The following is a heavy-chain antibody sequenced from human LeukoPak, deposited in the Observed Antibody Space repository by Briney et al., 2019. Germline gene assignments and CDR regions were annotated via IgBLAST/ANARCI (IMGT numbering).Heavy chain of an antibody. CDR3: ARGWYSSSWYFDY. CDR1: GFTFDDYA. V-gene: IGHV3-9*01. J-gene: IGHJ4*02. Sequence: GGSLRLSCAASGFTFDDYAMHWVRQAPGKGLEWVSGISWNSGTIGYADSVKGRFTTSRDNAKNSLYLQMNSLRAEDTAVYYCARGWYSSSWYFDYWGQGTLVTVSS. D-gene: IGHD6-13*01. CDR2: ISWNSGTI.